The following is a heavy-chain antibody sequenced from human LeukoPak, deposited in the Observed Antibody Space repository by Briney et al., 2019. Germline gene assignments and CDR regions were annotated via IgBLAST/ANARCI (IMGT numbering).Heavy chain of an antibody. Sequence: SETLSLTCTVSGGSISSYYWSWIRQPAGKGLEWIGRIYTSGSTNYNPSLKSRVTMSVDTSKNQFSLKLSSVTAADTAVYFCARDNPDGYTHGHYYYNIDVWGKGTTVTVSS. CDR3: ARDNPDGYTHGHYYYNIDV. V-gene: IGHV4-4*07. J-gene: IGHJ6*03. D-gene: IGHD5-18*01. CDR1: GGSISSYY. CDR2: IYTSGST.